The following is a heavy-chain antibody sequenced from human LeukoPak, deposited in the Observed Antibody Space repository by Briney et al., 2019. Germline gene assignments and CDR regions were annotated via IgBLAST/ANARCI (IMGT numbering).Heavy chain of an antibody. V-gene: IGHV3-48*02. J-gene: IGHJ4*02. D-gene: IGHD6-19*01. Sequence: PGGSLRLSCAASGFTFNSYSMNWVRQAPGKGLEWVSYISSSSSTIYYADSVKGRFTISRDNAKNSLYLQMNSLRDEDTAVYYCARVLMVGIAVARRAFDYWGQGTLVTVSS. CDR3: ARVLMVGIAVARRAFDY. CDR1: GFTFNSYS. CDR2: ISSSSSTI.